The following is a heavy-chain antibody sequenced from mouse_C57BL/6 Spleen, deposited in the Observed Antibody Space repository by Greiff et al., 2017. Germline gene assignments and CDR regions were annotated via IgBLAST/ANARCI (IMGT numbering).Heavy chain of an antibody. CDR2: IDPSDSYT. V-gene: IGHV1-69*01. CDR1: GYTFTSYW. D-gene: IGHD3-3*01. Sequence: QVQLQQPGAELVMPGASVKLSCKASGYTFTSYWMHWVKQRPGKGLEWIGEIDPSDSYTNYNQKFKGKSTLTVYKSSSTAYLQLSSLTSEDSAVYYCAREDKDSWGQGTTLTVSS. CDR3: AREDKDS. J-gene: IGHJ2*01.